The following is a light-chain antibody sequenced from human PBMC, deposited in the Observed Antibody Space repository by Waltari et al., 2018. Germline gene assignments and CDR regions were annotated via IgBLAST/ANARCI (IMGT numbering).Light chain of an antibody. CDR3: SSYTLTNPVV. J-gene: IGLJ2*01. V-gene: IGLV2-14*03. CDR2: DVS. CDR1: SNAIGAHDY. Sequence: QSVVTQPASVSGSPGQSISISCTGTSNAIGAHDYVSWYQQHPGRAPQLVIYDVSVRPSGVSIRFSGSKSGNTASLTISGLQAEDEALYYCSSYTLTNPVVFGGGTKLTVL.